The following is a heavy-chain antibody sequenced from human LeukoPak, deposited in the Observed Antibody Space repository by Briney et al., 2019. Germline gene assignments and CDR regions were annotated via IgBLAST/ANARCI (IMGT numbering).Heavy chain of an antibody. Sequence: SETLSLNCTVSGGSISSFFWSWIRQPAGKGLEWIGRIYTSGITNYNPSLNSRVTMSVDTSKNQFSLKLSSVTAADTAVYYCARLMYYDFWSGYYKPPYYYYMDVWGKGTTVTVSS. CDR3: ARLMYYDFWSGYYKPPYYYYMDV. CDR1: GGSISSFF. V-gene: IGHV4-4*07. D-gene: IGHD3-3*01. CDR2: IYTSGIT. J-gene: IGHJ6*03.